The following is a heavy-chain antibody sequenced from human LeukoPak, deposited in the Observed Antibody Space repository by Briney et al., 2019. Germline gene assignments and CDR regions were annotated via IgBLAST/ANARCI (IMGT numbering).Heavy chain of an antibody. CDR3: AREVPAAMSGFDI. CDR2: ISSSSDYI. CDR1: GFTFTTDT. Sequence: GGSLRLSCAASGFTFTTDTMNWVRQAPGKGLEWISSISSSSDYIYYADSVRGRFTVSRDNSKNSLFLQMNSLRAEDTAVYYCAREVPAAMSGFDIWGQGTMVTVSS. J-gene: IGHJ3*02. V-gene: IGHV3-21*01. D-gene: IGHD2-2*01.